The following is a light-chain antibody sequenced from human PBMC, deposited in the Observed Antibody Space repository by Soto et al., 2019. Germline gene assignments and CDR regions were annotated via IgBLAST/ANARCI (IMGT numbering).Light chain of an antibody. J-gene: IGLJ2*01. CDR3: VLYLGSGIVE. V-gene: IGLV8-61*01. CDR2: NTK. Sequence: QAVVTQEPSFSVSPGGTVTLTCGLTSGSVSISYYPSWYQQTPGQAPRTLIYNTKTRSPGVPDRFSGSILGNKAALTITGAQADDESHYYCVLYLGSGIVEFGGGTKLTVL. CDR1: SGSVSISYY.